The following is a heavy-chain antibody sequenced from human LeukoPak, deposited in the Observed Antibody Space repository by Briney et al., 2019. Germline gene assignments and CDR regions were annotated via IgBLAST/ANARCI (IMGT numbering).Heavy chain of an antibody. CDR2: NYYSGST. J-gene: IGHJ6*03. Sequence: PSETLSLTCTVSGGSISSYYWSWIRQPPGKGLEWIGYNYYSGSTNYNPSLKSRVTISVDTSKNQFSLKLSSVTAADTAVYYCARGPSIVVVPAASNYYMDVWGKGTTVTVSS. CDR3: ARGPSIVVVPAASNYYMDV. CDR1: GGSISSYY. D-gene: IGHD2-2*01. V-gene: IGHV4-59*01.